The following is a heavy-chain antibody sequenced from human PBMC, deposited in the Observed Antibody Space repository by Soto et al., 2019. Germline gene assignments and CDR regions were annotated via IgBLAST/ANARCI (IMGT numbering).Heavy chain of an antibody. CDR1: GFTFSSYD. J-gene: IGHJ3*02. D-gene: IGHD3-22*01. CDR3: ARGTDSSGYYYPGAFDI. V-gene: IGHV3-13*01. Sequence: EVQLVESGGGLVQPGGSLRLSCAASGFTFSSYDMHWVRQATGKGLEWVSAIGTAGDTYYPGSVKGRFTISRENAKNSLYLQMNRLRAGDTAVYYCARGTDSSGYYYPGAFDIWGQGTMVTVSS. CDR2: IGTAGDT.